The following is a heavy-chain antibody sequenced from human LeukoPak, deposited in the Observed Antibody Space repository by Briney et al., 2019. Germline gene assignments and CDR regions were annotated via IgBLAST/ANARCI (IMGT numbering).Heavy chain of an antibody. CDR1: GFTVSSNY. J-gene: IGHJ4*02. Sequence: GGSLRLSCAASGFTVSSNYMSWVRQAPGKGLEWVSVIYSGGSTYYADSVKGRFTISRDNSKNTLYLQMNSLRAEDTAVYYCAKISAAGPSFDYWGQGTLVTVSS. CDR2: IYSGGST. V-gene: IGHV3-66*02. CDR3: AKISAAGPSFDY. D-gene: IGHD6-13*01.